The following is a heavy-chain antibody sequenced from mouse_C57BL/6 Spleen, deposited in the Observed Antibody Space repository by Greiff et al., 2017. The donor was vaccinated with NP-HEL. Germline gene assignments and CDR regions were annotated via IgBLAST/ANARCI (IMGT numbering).Heavy chain of an antibody. CDR3: ARERGYYGSSPGDPDV. D-gene: IGHD1-1*01. J-gene: IGHJ1*03. CDR2: IHPNSGST. CDR1: GYTFTSYW. V-gene: IGHV1-64*01. Sequence: QVQLQQPGAELVKPGASVKLSCKASGYTFTSYWMHWVKQRPGQGLEWIGMIHPNSGSTNYNEKFKSKATLTVDKSSSTAYMQLSSLTSEDSAVYYCARERGYYGSSPGDPDVWGTGTTVTVSS.